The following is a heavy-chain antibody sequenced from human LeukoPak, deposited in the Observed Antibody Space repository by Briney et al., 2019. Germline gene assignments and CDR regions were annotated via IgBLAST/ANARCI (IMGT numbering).Heavy chain of an antibody. CDR1: GYSISSGYY. D-gene: IGHD6-6*01. J-gene: IGHJ5*02. CDR3: ASLLAARFSWFDP. CDR2: IYHSGST. Sequence: PSETLSLTCAVSGYSISSGYYWGWIRQPPGKGLERIGSIYHSGSTYYNPSLKSRVTISVDTSKNQFALKLSSVTAADTAVYYCASLLAARFSWFDPWGQGTLVTVSS. V-gene: IGHV4-38-2*01.